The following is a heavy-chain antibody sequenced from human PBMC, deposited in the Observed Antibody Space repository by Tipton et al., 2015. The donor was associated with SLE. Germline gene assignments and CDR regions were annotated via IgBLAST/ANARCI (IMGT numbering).Heavy chain of an antibody. V-gene: IGHV3-23*01. CDR1: GFTFSSYA. CDR3: AKAGGGSYYPGHLLYFDY. Sequence: GSLRLSCAASGFTFSSYAMSWVRQAPGKGLEWVSAISGSGGSTYYADSVKGRFTISRDNSKNTLYLQMNSLRAEDTAVYYCAKAGGGSYYPGHLLYFDYWGQGTLVTVSS. J-gene: IGHJ4*02. CDR2: ISGSGGST. D-gene: IGHD1-26*01.